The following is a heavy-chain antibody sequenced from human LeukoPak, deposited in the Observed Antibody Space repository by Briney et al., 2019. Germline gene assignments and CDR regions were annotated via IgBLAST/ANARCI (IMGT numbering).Heavy chain of an antibody. CDR2: IYTSGST. Sequence: PSQTLSLTCTVSGGSISSGSYYWSWIRQPAGKGLEWIGRIYTSGSTNYNPSLKSRVTISVDTSKNQFSLKLSSVTAADTAVYYCARDEPTYYCSSTSCPPGAFDIWGQGTMATVSS. J-gene: IGHJ3*02. V-gene: IGHV4-61*02. CDR1: GGSISSGSYY. D-gene: IGHD2-2*01. CDR3: ARDEPTYYCSSTSCPPGAFDI.